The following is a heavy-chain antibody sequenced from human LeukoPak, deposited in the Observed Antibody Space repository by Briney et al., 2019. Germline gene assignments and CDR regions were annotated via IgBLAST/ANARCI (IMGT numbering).Heavy chain of an antibody. CDR2: IYYSGST. V-gene: IGHV4-59*12. CDR3: ARETSSVRTLRGLFDY. J-gene: IGHJ4*02. Sequence: SETLSLTCTVSGGSIRNYYWSWIRQPPGKGLEWIWYIYYSGSTNYHPSLKSRVTMSVDTSKNQFSLKLSSVTAADTAVYYCARETSSVRTLRGLFDYWGQGTLVTVSS. D-gene: IGHD3-10*02. CDR1: GGSIRNYY.